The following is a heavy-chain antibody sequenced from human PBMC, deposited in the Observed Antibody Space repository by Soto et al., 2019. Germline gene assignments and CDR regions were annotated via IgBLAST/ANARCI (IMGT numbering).Heavy chain of an antibody. CDR1: SGSFSGYH. D-gene: IGHD6-6*01. CDR3: ARAPKVSGSSQTRPDF. Sequence: QVQLHQWGAGLLKPSETLSLACSIYSGSFSGYHWSWIRQPPGKGLERIGEISQSGNTNYSPSLKSRVSISIDTSKKQFPLNLASVSAADTAVYYCARAPKVSGSSQTRPDFWGQGTLVTVSS. CDR2: ISQSGNT. V-gene: IGHV4-34*01. J-gene: IGHJ4*02.